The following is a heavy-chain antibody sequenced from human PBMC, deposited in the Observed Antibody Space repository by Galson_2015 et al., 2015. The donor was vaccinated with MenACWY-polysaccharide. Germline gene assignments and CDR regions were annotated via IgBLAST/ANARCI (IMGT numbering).Heavy chain of an antibody. V-gene: IGHV3-33*01. CDR2: IWHDGSKK. CDR1: GLTFSDYG. J-gene: IGHJ2*01. Sequence: SLRLSFAASGLTFSDYGMHWVRQAPGKGLEWVAVIWHDGSKKFYVDSVKGRFTISRDNSKSTLSLQMNSLRAEDTAVYYCARDISSWYFDLWGRGTLVTVSS. CDR3: ARDISSWYFDL.